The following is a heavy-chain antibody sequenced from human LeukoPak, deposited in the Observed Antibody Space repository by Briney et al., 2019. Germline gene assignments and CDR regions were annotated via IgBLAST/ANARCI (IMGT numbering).Heavy chain of an antibody. CDR1: GFTFNSDV. D-gene: IGHD6-19*01. Sequence: GGSLRLSCEGSGFTFNSDVMIWVRQAPGKGLEWVSGITGSGGSTYYADSVKGRFTISRDNSQNTLYLQMNSLRAEDTALYYCAKGRYSSSGWFSDYWGQGILVTVSS. V-gene: IGHV3-23*01. CDR2: ITGSGGST. CDR3: AKGRYSSSGWFSDY. J-gene: IGHJ4*02.